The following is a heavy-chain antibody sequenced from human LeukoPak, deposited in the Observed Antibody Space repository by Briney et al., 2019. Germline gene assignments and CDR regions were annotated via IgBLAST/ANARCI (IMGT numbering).Heavy chain of an antibody. CDR1: GYTFTSYD. V-gene: IGHV1-8*01. D-gene: IGHD1-26*01. Sequence: ASVKVSCKASGYTFTSYDINWVRQATGQGLEWMGWTNPNSGNTGYAQKFQGRVTMTRNTSISTAYMELSSLRSEDTAVYYCARGEWRGSYPVLYYYYGMDVWGQGTTVTVSS. CDR3: ARGEWRGSYPVLYYYYGMDV. CDR2: TNPNSGNT. J-gene: IGHJ6*02.